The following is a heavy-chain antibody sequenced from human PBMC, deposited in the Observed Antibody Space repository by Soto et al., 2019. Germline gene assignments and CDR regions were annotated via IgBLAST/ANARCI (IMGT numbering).Heavy chain of an antibody. J-gene: IGHJ6*03. CDR2: IKQDGSEK. CDR3: ERVTYGLYYYYYMDV. V-gene: IGHV3-7*01. CDR1: GFTFSSYW. D-gene: IGHD3-16*01. Sequence: EVQLVESGGGLVQPGGSLRLSCAASGFTFSSYWMSWVRQAPGKGLEWVANIKQDGSEKYYVDSVKGRFTISRDNATHSLYLQMNSLRAEDTAVYYWERVTYGLYYYYYMDVWGKGTTVTVSS.